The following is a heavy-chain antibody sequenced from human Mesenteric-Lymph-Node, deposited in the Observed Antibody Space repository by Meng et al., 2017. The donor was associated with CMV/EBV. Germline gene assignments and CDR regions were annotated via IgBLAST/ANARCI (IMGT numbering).Heavy chain of an antibody. J-gene: IGHJ5*02. V-gene: IGHV1-2*02. Sequence: ASVKVSCKPTGYTFTAYYIHWVRQAPGHGLEWMGWINPTSGVTRSAQKFQGRVTMTRDTSLSTVYMELNRLMSDDTAVYYCARDGQTYYDFWSGHYTWFDPWGQGTLVTVSS. CDR1: GYTFTAYY. D-gene: IGHD3-3*01. CDR2: INPTSGVT. CDR3: ARDGQTYYDFWSGHYTWFDP.